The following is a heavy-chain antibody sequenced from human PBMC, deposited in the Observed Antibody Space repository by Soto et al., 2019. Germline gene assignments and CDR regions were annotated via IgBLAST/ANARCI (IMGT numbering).Heavy chain of an antibody. CDR3: ARTEVHSSRRYYRVGWFDT. CDR2: IIPIFGTA. V-gene: IGHV1-69*13. J-gene: IGHJ5*02. Sequence: SVKVSCKASGGTFSSYAISWVRQAPGQGLEWMGGIIPIFGTANYAQKFQGRVTITADESTSTAYMELSSLRSEDTAVYYCARTEVHSSRRYYRVGWFDTWGQGTLVTVSS. D-gene: IGHD6-13*01. CDR1: GGTFSSYA.